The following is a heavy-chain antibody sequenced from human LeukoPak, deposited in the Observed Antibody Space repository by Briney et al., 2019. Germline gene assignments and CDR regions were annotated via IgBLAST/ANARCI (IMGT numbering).Heavy chain of an antibody. CDR2: IRYDGSKK. CDR3: ARGEAVVPAARHAFDI. V-gene: IGHV3-30*02. D-gene: IGHD2-2*01. CDR1: GFTVSSYG. Sequence: GGSLRLSCAASGFTVSSYGMHWVRQAPGKGLEWVAFIRYDGSKKYYADSVKGRFTISRDQSKNTLYLQMNSLRAEDTAVYYCARGEAVVPAARHAFDIWSEATMVTVSA. J-gene: IGHJ3*02.